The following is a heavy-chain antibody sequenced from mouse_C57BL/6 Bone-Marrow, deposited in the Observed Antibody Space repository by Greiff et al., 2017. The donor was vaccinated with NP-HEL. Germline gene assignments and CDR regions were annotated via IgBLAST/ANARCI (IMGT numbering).Heavy chain of an antibody. Sequence: EVHLVESGAELVRPGASVKLSCTASGFNIKDDYMHWVKQRPEQGLEWIGWIDPENGDTEYASKFQGKATITADTSSNTAYLQLSSLTSEDTAVYYCTYYYAWFAYWGQGTLVTVSA. CDR1: GFNIKDDY. CDR2: IDPENGDT. J-gene: IGHJ3*01. CDR3: TYYYAWFAY. V-gene: IGHV14-4*01. D-gene: IGHD1-1*01.